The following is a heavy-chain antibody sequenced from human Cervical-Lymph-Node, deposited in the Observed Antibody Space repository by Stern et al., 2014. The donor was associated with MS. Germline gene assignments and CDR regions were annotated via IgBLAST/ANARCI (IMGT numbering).Heavy chain of an antibody. D-gene: IGHD4-17*01. J-gene: IGHJ4*02. Sequence: VQLEESGGGLVEPGGSLRLSCAATGFTFSDYYMSWIRQAPGTGLEWVSYISSTGGTISYGDAVKGRFTVSRDNAKNSLYLQMSSLRAEDTAVYYCARRAYGDFSFDYWGQGTLLTVPS. CDR3: ARRAYGDFSFDY. V-gene: IGHV3-11*01. CDR1: GFTFSDYY. CDR2: ISSTGGTI.